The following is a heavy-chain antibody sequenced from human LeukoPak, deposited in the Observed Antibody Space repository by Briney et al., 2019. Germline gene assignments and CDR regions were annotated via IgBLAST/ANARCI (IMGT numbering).Heavy chain of an antibody. D-gene: IGHD6-6*01. CDR2: MNPNSGNT. Sequence: ASVKVSCKASGYTFTSYDINWVRQATGHGLEWMGWMNPNSGNTGYAQKFQGRVTMTRNTSISTAYMELSSLRSEDTAVYYGARDSLAARRAARRAWFDPWGQGTLVTVSS. V-gene: IGHV1-8*01. J-gene: IGHJ5*02. CDR3: ARDSLAARRAARRAWFDP. CDR1: GYTFTSYD.